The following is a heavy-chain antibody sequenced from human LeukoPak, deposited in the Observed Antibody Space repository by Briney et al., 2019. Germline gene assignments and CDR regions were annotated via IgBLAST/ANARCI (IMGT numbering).Heavy chain of an antibody. CDR1: GFTFSSYA. CDR3: AKESHSSSYYSAEH. V-gene: IGHV3-30*14. D-gene: IGHD1-26*01. Sequence: GGSLRLSCAASGFTFSSYAMHWARQAPGKGLEWVAVISYDGSNKYYADSVKGRFTISRDNSKNTLYLQVNSLRAGDTALYYCAKESHSSSYYSAEHWGQGTRVTVSS. J-gene: IGHJ1*01. CDR2: ISYDGSNK.